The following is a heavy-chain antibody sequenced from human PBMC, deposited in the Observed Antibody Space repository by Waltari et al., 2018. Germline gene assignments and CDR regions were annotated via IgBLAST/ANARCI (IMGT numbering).Heavy chain of an antibody. V-gene: IGHV3-7*03. Sequence: EAQQVESGGDLVQPGGSLRLSCVVSGFLLSHYWMSWVRQAPGKGLEWVANINKDGTETYYVDSVRGRFTISKDDAKNSVYLQMNSLKVEDTAVYYCIRDYGSPYWGQGTLVTVSS. D-gene: IGHD6-19*01. CDR3: IRDYGSPY. CDR2: INKDGTET. CDR1: GFLLSHYW. J-gene: IGHJ4*02.